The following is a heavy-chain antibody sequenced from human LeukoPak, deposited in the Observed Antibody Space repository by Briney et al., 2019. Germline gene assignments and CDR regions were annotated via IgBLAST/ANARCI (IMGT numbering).Heavy chain of an antibody. Sequence: GGSLRLSCAASGFTVSSNYMSWVRQARGKGLEWVSVIYSGGSTYYADSVKGRFTISRDNSKNTLYLQMNSLRAEDTAVYYCARDRVSLFDYWGQGTLVTVSS. J-gene: IGHJ4*02. V-gene: IGHV3-53*01. CDR3: ARDRVSLFDY. CDR2: IYSGGST. CDR1: GFTVSSNY.